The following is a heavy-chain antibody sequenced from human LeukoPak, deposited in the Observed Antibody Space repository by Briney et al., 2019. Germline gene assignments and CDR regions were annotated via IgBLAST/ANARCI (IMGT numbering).Heavy chain of an antibody. D-gene: IGHD2-2*01. J-gene: IGHJ5*02. Sequence: SETLSLTCTVSGDSISSNIFQWAWIRQPPGKGLEWIGSIHHTGSTYYKSSLKSRLTMSVYTSKNQFSLKLTSVTAADTAVYFCALKRYCSXTSXYEVANFRFDPWGQGTLVTVSS. CDR2: IHHTGST. CDR3: ALKRYCSXTSXYEVANFRFDP. V-gene: IGHV4-39*01. CDR1: GDSISSNIFQ.